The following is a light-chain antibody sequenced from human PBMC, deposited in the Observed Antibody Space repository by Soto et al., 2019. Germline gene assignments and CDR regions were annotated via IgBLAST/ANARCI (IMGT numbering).Light chain of an antibody. CDR1: YSNIGNNA. Sequence: QSVLTQPPSVSEAPRQRVTISCSGSYSNIGNNAVNWYQQFPGRAPKLLIYYDDLVPSGVSDRFSGSKSGTSASLAISGLQSEDEVDYYCTTWDDTLDGWVFGGGTKLTVL. CDR2: YDD. CDR3: TTWDDTLDGWV. V-gene: IGLV1-36*01. J-gene: IGLJ3*02.